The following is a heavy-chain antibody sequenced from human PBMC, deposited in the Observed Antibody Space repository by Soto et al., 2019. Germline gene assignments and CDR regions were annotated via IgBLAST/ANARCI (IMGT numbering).Heavy chain of an antibody. D-gene: IGHD5-12*01. V-gene: IGHV3-33*01. Sequence: QVQLVESGGGVVQPGRSLRLSCAASEFNFSNYGMHWVRQAPGKGLEWVAVIWYDGSNKYYADSVKGRFTISRDNSKNTLYLQMNSLRVEDTAVYYCARGLNGYNDAFENWGQGTLVTVSS. CDR2: IWYDGSNK. CDR1: EFNFSNYG. J-gene: IGHJ4*02. CDR3: ARGLNGYNDAFEN.